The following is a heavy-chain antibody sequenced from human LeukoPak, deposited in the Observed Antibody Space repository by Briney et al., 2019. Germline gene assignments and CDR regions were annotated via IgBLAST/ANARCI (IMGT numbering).Heavy chain of an antibody. CDR3: ATNLSYYGDY. CDR1: GYTFTDYY. D-gene: IGHD1-26*01. V-gene: IGHV1-69-2*01. CDR2: VDPEDGET. J-gene: IGHJ4*02. Sequence: ASVKISCKASGYTFTDYYMHWVQQAPGKGLEWMGRVDPEDGETIYAEKFQGRVTITADTSTDTAYMELSSLRSEDTAVYYCATNLSYYGDYWGQGTLVTVSS.